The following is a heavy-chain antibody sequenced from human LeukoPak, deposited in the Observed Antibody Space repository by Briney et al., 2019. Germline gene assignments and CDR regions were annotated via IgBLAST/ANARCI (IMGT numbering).Heavy chain of an antibody. J-gene: IGHJ4*02. Sequence: GGSLRLSCAASGFTFSSYWMSWVRQAPGKGLEWVANINQDGSEKYYVDSVKGRFTISRDNFKNTLYLQMNSLRAEDTALYYCAKGPMYYYDSSAFPGIDYWGQGTLVIVSS. V-gene: IGHV3-7*01. CDR1: GFTFSSYW. CDR3: AKGPMYYYDSSAFPGIDY. CDR2: INQDGSEK. D-gene: IGHD3-22*01.